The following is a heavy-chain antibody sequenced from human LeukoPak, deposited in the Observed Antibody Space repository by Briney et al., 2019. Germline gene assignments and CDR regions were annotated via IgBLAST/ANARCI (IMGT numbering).Heavy chain of an antibody. Sequence: SETLSLTCTVSGGSISSYYWSWIRQPPGKGLEWIGYIYYSGSTNYNPSLKSRVTISIDTSKNQSSLKLSSVTAADTAVYYCARQEAVARAFDIWGQGTMVTVSS. D-gene: IGHD6-19*01. CDR3: ARQEAVARAFDI. J-gene: IGHJ3*02. CDR1: GGSISSYY. CDR2: IYYSGST. V-gene: IGHV4-59*08.